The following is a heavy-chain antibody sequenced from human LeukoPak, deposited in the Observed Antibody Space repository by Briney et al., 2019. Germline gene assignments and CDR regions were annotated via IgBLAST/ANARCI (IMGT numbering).Heavy chain of an antibody. CDR2: INSDESRT. J-gene: IGHJ4*02. Sequence: GRSLRLSCAASGFTFSSYWMHWVRQAPGKGLVWVSRINSDESRTNYADSVKGRFIISRDNAKNTLYLQMNSLRVEDTAVYYCARGYGGYDNWGQGTLVTVSS. CDR3: ARGYGGYDN. D-gene: IGHD2-21*01. CDR1: GFTFSSYW. V-gene: IGHV3-74*01.